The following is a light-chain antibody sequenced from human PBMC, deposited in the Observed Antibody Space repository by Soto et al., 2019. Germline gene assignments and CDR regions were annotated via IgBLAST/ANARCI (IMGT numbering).Light chain of an antibody. V-gene: IGKV3-20*01. J-gene: IGKJ1*01. CDR3: ELYGSSPTWA. CDR1: QSVNSAY. CDR2: GAS. Sequence: EIVLTQSPGTLSLSPGERATLSCRASQSVNSAYVAWYQQNPGQAPRVLIYGASTSATSIPHRFSGSGSGTDFSLTISRLEPEDSAMYYCELYGSSPTWAFGQGTKVEIK.